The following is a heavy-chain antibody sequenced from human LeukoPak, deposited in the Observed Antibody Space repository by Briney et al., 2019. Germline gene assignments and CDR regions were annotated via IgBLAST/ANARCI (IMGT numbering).Heavy chain of an antibody. D-gene: IGHD6-13*01. CDR3: ASLYRIAEAGYAFDI. CDR1: GYTFTGYY. V-gene: IGHV1-2*02. Sequence: ASVKVSCKASGYTFTGYYMHWVRQAPGQGLEWMGWINPNSGGTNYAQKFQGRVTMTRDTSISTAYMELSRLRSDDTAVYYCASLYRIAEAGYAFDIWGQGTMVTLSS. J-gene: IGHJ3*02. CDR2: INPNSGGT.